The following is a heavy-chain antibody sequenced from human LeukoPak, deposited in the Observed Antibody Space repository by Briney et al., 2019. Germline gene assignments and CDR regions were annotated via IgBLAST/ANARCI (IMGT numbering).Heavy chain of an antibody. Sequence: ASVKVSCKASGYTFTSYDINWVRQATGQGLEWMGWMNPNSGNTGYAQKFQGRVTMTRNTSISTGYMELNSLRSEDTAVYYCARPMTENYYYYGMDVWGQGTTVTVSS. CDR2: MNPNSGNT. CDR3: ARPMTENYYYYGMDV. V-gene: IGHV1-8*01. J-gene: IGHJ6*02. CDR1: GYTFTSYD.